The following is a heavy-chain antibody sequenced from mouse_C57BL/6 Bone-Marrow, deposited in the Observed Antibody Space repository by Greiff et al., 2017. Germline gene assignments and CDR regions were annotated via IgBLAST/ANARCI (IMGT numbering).Heavy chain of an antibody. J-gene: IGHJ3*01. CDR3: AIYYDYAWFAY. V-gene: IGHV1-61*01. CDR1: GYTFTSYW. CDR2: IHPSDSET. Sequence: VQLQQPGAELVRPGSSVKLSCKASGYTFTSYWMDWVKQRPGQGLEWIGNIHPSDSETHYNQKFKDKATLTVDKSSSTAYMQLSSLTSEDSAVYYCAIYYDYAWFAYWGQGTLVTVSA. D-gene: IGHD2-4*01.